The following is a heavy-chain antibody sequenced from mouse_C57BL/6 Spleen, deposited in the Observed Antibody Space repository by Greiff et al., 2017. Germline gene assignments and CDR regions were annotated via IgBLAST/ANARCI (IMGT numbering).Heavy chain of an antibody. CDR2: INPSSGYT. CDR3: ARWELGLYAMDY. Sequence: QVQLKESGPELARPGASVKMSCKASGYTFTSYTMHWVKQRPGQGLEWIGYINPSSGYTKYTQKFKDKATLTADKSSSTSYMQLSSLTSEDSAVYYCARWELGLYAMDYWGQGTSVTVSS. CDR1: GYTFTSYT. D-gene: IGHD4-1*01. V-gene: IGHV1-4*01. J-gene: IGHJ4*01.